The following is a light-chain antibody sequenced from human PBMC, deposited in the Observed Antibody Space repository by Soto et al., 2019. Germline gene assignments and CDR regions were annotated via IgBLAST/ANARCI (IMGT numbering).Light chain of an antibody. Sequence: DSVMTQSADCLAVSLGERATINCKCSQSVLYSSNNKNYLAWYQQKPGQPPKLLIYWASTRESGVPDRFSVSGPGTDFTLTIISLQAEDLAVYYCQQSYRTPIPYGQETRLEIK. CDR3: QQSYRTPIP. CDR1: QSVLYSSNNKNY. J-gene: IGKJ5*01. V-gene: IGKV4-1*01. CDR2: WAS.